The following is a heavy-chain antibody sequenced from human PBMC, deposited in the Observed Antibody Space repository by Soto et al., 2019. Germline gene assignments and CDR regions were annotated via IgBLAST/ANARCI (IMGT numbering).Heavy chain of an antibody. Sequence: GGSLRLSCAASGFTFSNYAISWVRQAPGKGLEWVSAVGNTGLSTHYSDSVKGRFTISRDNSKNTLYLQMDSLRAEDTALYYCAKDRGTSYYVYGMDVWGQGTTVTVSS. J-gene: IGHJ6*02. CDR1: GFTFSNYA. CDR2: VGNTGLST. CDR3: AKDRGTSYYVYGMDV. V-gene: IGHV3-23*01. D-gene: IGHD1-7*01.